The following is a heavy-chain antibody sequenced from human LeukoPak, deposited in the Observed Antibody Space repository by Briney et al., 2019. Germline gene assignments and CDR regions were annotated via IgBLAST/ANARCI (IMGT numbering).Heavy chain of an antibody. CDR1: GGSFSGYY. J-gene: IGHJ5*02. D-gene: IGHD6-13*01. CDR2: IYYSGST. V-gene: IGHV4-34*01. Sequence: SETLSLTCAVYGGSFSGYYWSWIRQPPGKGLEWIGSIYYSGSTYYNPSLKSRVTISVDTSKNQFSLKLSSVTAADTAVYYCARDRDDDPNSSWYRSGLNWFDPWGQGTLVTVSS. CDR3: ARDRDDDPNSSWYRSGLNWFDP.